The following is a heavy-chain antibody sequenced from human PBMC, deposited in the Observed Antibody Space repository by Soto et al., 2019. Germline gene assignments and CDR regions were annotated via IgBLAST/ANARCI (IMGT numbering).Heavy chain of an antibody. J-gene: IGHJ1*01. CDR2: IRSKAYGGTT. CDR3: TAYYDYIWGSYRSQDLQH. Sequence: EVQLVESGGGLVQPGRSLRLSCTASGFTFGDYAMSWFRQAPGKGLEWVGFIRSKAYGGTTEYAASLKGRFTISRDDSKSIAYLQMNSLKTEDTAVYYCTAYYDYIWGSYRSQDLQHWGQGTLVTVSS. CDR1: GFTFGDYA. V-gene: IGHV3-49*03. D-gene: IGHD3-16*02.